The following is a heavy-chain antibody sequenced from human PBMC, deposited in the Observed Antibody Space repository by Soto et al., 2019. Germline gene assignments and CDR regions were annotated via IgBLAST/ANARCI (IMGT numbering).Heavy chain of an antibody. J-gene: IGHJ6*04. V-gene: IGHV4-34*01. CDR2: INHSGST. Sequence: SETLSLTCAVYGGSFSGYYWSWIRQPPGKGLEWIGEINHSGSTNYNPSLKSRVTISVDTSKNQFSLKLSSVTAADTAVYYCASPASIWGSYRSPGVDVWGKGTTVTVSS. CDR3: ASPASIWGSYRSPGVDV. CDR1: GGSFSGYY. D-gene: IGHD3-16*02.